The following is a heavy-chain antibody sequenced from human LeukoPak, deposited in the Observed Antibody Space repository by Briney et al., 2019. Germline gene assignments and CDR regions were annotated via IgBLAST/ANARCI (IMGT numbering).Heavy chain of an antibody. CDR1: GGSFSGYY. J-gene: IGHJ3*02. D-gene: IGHD3-16*01. V-gene: IGHV4-34*01. Sequence: KTSETLSLTCAVYGGSFSGYYWAWIRQPPGKGLEWIGSIYSTGSTYKNPSLKSRVTISIDTSKNQFSLKLNSVTAADTAVFYCAREPITSGGNDAFDIWGQGTMVTVSS. CDR2: IYSTGST. CDR3: AREPITSGGNDAFDI.